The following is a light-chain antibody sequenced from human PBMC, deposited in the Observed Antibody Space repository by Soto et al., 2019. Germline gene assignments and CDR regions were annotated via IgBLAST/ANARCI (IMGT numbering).Light chain of an antibody. CDR1: SSDFCGYNY. Sequence: QSVLTQPASVSGSPGQSITISCTGTSSDFCGYNYVSWYQQHPGKAPKLMIYDVSNRPSGVSNRFSGSKSGITASLIFFWLQAEDEADYYCSSYTSSSTLGVFGGGTKVTVL. CDR2: DVS. V-gene: IGLV2-14*01. J-gene: IGLJ2*01. CDR3: SSYTSSSTLGV.